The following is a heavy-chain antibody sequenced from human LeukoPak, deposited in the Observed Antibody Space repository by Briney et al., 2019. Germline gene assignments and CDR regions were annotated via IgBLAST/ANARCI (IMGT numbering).Heavy chain of an antibody. Sequence: KTSETLSLTCTVSGGSISSYYWSWIRQPPGKGLEWIGSIYYSGSTYHNPSLKSRVTISVDTSKNQFSLRLSSVTAADTAVYYCARHGRRRIGLTMIVVYYFDYWGQGTLVTVSS. CDR2: IYYSGST. J-gene: IGHJ4*02. D-gene: IGHD3-22*01. CDR3: ARHGRRRIGLTMIVVYYFDY. V-gene: IGHV4-39*01. CDR1: GGSISSYY.